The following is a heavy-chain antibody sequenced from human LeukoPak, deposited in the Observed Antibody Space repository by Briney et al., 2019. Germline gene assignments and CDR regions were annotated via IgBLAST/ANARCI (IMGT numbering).Heavy chain of an antibody. J-gene: IGHJ4*02. Sequence: SETLSLTCTVSGGSITSSKYYWGWIRQPPGKGLEWIGSIYYSGSTYYNPSLKSRVTISVDTSKNQFSLKLTPVTAADTAVYYCASVDRGWFGVGDYWGQGTLVTVSS. CDR2: IYYSGST. D-gene: IGHD3-10*01. CDR1: GGSITSSKYY. CDR3: ASVDRGWFGVGDY. V-gene: IGHV4-39*01.